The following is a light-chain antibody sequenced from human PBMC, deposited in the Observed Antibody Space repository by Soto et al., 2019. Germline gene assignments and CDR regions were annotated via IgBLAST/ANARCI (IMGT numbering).Light chain of an antibody. J-gene: IGLJ2*01. CDR1: NSNIGINT. V-gene: IGLV1-44*01. CDR3: AAWDDSLNAVV. CDR2: TTN. Sequence: QSVLTQPPSASGTPGQRVTISCSGSNSNIGINTVNWYQHLPGTAPKLLIYTTNQRPSGVPDRFSGSKSGTSASLAISGLQFEDEADYYCAAWDDSLNAVVFGGGTKLTVL.